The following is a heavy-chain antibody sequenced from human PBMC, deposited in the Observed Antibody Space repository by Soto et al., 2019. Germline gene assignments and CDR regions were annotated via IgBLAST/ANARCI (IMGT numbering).Heavy chain of an antibody. CDR3: AKASRNYAIIY. CDR2: ISYDGSNK. J-gene: IGHJ4*02. V-gene: IGHV3-30*18. CDR1: GFTFSSYG. Sequence: QVQLVESGGGVVQPGRSLRLSCAASGFTFSSYGMHWVRQAPGKGLEWVAVISYDGSNKYYADSEKCRFTISRDNSKNTLYLQMNSLRGEDTAVYYCAKASRNYAIIYWGEGTLVTVSS. D-gene: IGHD1-7*01.